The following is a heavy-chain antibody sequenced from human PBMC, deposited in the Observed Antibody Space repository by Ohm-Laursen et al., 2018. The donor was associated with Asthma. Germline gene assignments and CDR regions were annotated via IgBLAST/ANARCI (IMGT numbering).Heavy chain of an antibody. CDR2: IYPDGGEK. CDR1: GLPFSNFW. D-gene: IGHD3-16*01. J-gene: IGHJ4*02. CDR3: ATNLPYEAENY. V-gene: IGHV3-7*05. Sequence: GSLRLSCAASGLPFSNFWMSWVRQAPGKGLEWVANIYPDGGEKYYVDSVDGRFTISRDNAKNSLYLQMNSLRAEDTGVYYCATNLPYEAENYWGQGTLVTVSS.